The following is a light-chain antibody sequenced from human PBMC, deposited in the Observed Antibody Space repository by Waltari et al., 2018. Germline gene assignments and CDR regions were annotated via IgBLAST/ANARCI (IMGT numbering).Light chain of an antibody. Sequence: DVVLTQSPLSLPVTPGEPASISCRSSQSLLHSSGYNYLYWYLQKQGQSPQLLIYLGSSRASGVPDRFTGSGSGTDFTLRITRVEAEDVGLYYCMQALHSITFGQGTRLEIK. J-gene: IGKJ5*01. CDR1: QSLLHSSGYNY. V-gene: IGKV2-28*01. CDR2: LGS. CDR3: MQALHSIT.